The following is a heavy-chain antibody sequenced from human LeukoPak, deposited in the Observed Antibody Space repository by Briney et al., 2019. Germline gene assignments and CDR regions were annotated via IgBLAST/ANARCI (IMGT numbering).Heavy chain of an antibody. CDR3: ARGPYMDV. Sequence: SETLSLTCTVSGGSISSGSYYWSWIRQPAGKGLEWIGRIYTSGSTNYNPSLKSRVTISVDTSKNQFSLKLSSVTAADTAVYYCARGPYMDVWGKGTTVTVSS. CDR1: GGSISSGSYY. J-gene: IGHJ6*03. V-gene: IGHV4-61*02. CDR2: IYTSGST.